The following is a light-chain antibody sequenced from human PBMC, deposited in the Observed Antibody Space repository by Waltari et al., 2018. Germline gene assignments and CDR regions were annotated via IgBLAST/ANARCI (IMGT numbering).Light chain of an antibody. V-gene: IGLV2-14*03. J-gene: IGLJ2*01. CDR3: SSYTTSSTVV. CDR1: GSDIGPSYY. Sequence: QSALTQPAAVCGSPGQSIPVSCTGTGSDIGPSYYVSWYQQHPGKAPKLMIYDVTKRPSGVSDRFSGSKSGNTASLTISGLQAEDEADYYCSSYTTSSTVVFGGGTKVTVL. CDR2: DVT.